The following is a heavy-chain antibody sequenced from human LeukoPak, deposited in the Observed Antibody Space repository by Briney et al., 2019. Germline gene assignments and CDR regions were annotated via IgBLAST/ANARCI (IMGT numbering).Heavy chain of an antibody. Sequence: PSETLSLTCAVSGYSIGSSYWWGWFRQPPGKGLEWIGYIYYTGTTNYNPSLKSRVTMSVDTSKNQFSLRLSSVTALDTAVYYCARKIAAAGHFDSWGQGTLVTVSS. J-gene: IGHJ4*02. CDR2: IYYTGTT. V-gene: IGHV4-28*06. D-gene: IGHD6-13*01. CDR3: ARKIAAAGHFDS. CDR1: GYSIGSSYW.